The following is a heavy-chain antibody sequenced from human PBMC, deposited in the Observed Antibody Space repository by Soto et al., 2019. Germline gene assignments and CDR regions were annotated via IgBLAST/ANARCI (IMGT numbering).Heavy chain of an antibody. Sequence: SETLSLTCAVSGYSISSGDYYWSWIRQPPGKGLEWIGYIYYSGSTYYNPSLKSRVTISVDTSKNQFSLKLSSVTAADTAVYYCARDRSKYYYDSSGYYYYGMDVWGQGTTVTVSS. CDR2: IYYSGST. CDR3: ARDRSKYYYDSSGYYYYGMDV. CDR1: GYSISSGDYY. V-gene: IGHV4-30-4*01. D-gene: IGHD3-22*01. J-gene: IGHJ6*02.